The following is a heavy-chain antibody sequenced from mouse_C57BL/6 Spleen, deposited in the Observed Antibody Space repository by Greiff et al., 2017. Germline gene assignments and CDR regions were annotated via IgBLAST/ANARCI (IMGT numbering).Heavy chain of an antibody. CDR1: GYTFTSYW. Sequence: QVHVKQPGAELVRPGSSVKLSCKASGYTFTSYWMHWVKQRPIQGLEWIGNIDPSDSETHYNQKFKDKATLTVDKSSSTAYMQLSSLTSEDSAVYYCARLGGHRGYFDYWGEGTTLTVSS. CDR3: ARLGGHRGYFDY. V-gene: IGHV1-52*01. D-gene: IGHD3-3*01. CDR2: IDPSDSET. J-gene: IGHJ2*01.